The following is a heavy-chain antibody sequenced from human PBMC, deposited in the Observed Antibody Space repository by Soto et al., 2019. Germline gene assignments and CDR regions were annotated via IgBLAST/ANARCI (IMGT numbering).Heavy chain of an antibody. CDR2: ISHVETT. V-gene: IGHV4-30-2*06. CDR3: ARGGGYDSFDF. J-gene: IGHJ4*02. Sequence: SETLSLTCTVSGGSINSAGHSWGWVRQSPGKGLEWLGYISHVETTYYNPSFQSRLSLSIDRTRNQFSLSLSSMTAADKAVYYCARGGGYDSFDFWGQGIQVTVSS. D-gene: IGHD3-3*01. CDR1: GGSINSAGHS.